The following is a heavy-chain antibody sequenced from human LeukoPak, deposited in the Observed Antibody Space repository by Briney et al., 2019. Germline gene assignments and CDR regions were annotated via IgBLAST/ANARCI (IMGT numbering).Heavy chain of an antibody. J-gene: IGHJ4*02. Sequence: ASVKVSCKASGYTFTSYDITWVRQAPGQGLEWMGWISAYNGNTNYAQKLQGRVTMTTDTSTSTAYMELRSLRSDDTAVYYCARDPGGGELLDYWGQGTLVTVSS. D-gene: IGHD1-7*01. CDR2: ISAYNGNT. CDR3: ARDPGGGELLDY. V-gene: IGHV1-18*01. CDR1: GYTFTSYD.